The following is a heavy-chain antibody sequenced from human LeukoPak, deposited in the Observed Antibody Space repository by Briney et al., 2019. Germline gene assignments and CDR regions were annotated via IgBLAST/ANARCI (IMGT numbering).Heavy chain of an antibody. CDR3: ARDGSDDNFDY. CDR2: ISYDGSNK. D-gene: IGHD3-10*01. V-gene: IGHV3-30-3*01. Sequence: PGRSLRLSCAAAGFTFSSYAMHWVRQAPGKGLEWVAVISYDGSNKYYADSVKGRFTISRDNSKNTLYLQMNSLRAEDTAVYYCARDGSDDNFDYWGQGTLVTVSS. J-gene: IGHJ4*02. CDR1: GFTFSSYA.